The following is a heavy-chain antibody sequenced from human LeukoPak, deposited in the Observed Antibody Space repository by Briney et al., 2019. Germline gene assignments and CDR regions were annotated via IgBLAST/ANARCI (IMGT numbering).Heavy chain of an antibody. CDR1: GGSISSDGYY. D-gene: IGHD3-9*01. V-gene: IGHV4-31*03. Sequence: PSETLSLTCTVSGGSISSDGYYWSWIRQHPGKGLEWIGYIHYSWSTYYNSSLKSRATMSVDTSKNQFSLKLSSVTAADTAVYYCARRRDVLTGSTFDPWGQGTLVTVSS. CDR2: IHYSWST. CDR3: ARRRDVLTGSTFDP. J-gene: IGHJ5*02.